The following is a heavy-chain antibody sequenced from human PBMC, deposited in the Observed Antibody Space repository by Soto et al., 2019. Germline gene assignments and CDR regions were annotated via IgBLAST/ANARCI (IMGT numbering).Heavy chain of an antibody. CDR1: GYSFTTNW. Sequence: GESLKISCKASGYSFTTNWIGWVRQMPGKGLEWMGIIYPSDSDTKYSPSFQGQVTISADKSINTAYLQWSSLKASDTAMYYCARRPGSAFDIWGQGTMVTVSS. CDR2: IYPSDSDT. D-gene: IGHD3-10*01. J-gene: IGHJ3*02. CDR3: ARRPGSAFDI. V-gene: IGHV5-51*01.